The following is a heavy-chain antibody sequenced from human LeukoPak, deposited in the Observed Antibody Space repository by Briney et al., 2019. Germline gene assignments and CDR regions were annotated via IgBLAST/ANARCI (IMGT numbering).Heavy chain of an antibody. CDR1: GGSISSSNW. CDR3: ARHAPYSSGLMQPRYYYYYMDV. V-gene: IGHV4-4*02. CDR2: IYHSGST. Sequence: SETLSLTCAVSGGSISSSNWWSWVRQPPGKGLEWIGEIYHSGSTNYNPSLKSRVTISVDTSKNQFSLKLSSVTAADTAVYYCARHAPYSSGLMQPRYYYYYMDVWGKGTTVTISS. D-gene: IGHD6-19*01. J-gene: IGHJ6*03.